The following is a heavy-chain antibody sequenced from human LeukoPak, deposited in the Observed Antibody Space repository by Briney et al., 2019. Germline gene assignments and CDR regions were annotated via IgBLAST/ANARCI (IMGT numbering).Heavy chain of an antibody. V-gene: IGHV3-64D*08. CDR2: ISSNGGTTYGTT. D-gene: IGHD1-1*01. CDR3: VKDREEISTGKFFFDY. J-gene: IGHJ4*02. Sequence: GGSLRLSCSASGFTFSTYAMHWVRQAPGKGLEYVSAISSNGGTTYGTTYYADSVKGRFTISRDNSKDTLYLQMNSLRPEDTAMYYCVKDREEISTGKFFFDYWGQGTLVTVSS. CDR1: GFTFSTYA.